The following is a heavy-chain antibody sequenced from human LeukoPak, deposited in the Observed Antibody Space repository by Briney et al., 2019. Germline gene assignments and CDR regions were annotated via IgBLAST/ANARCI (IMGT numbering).Heavy chain of an antibody. Sequence: GGSLRLSCAASGFTFSSYNMNWVRQAPGKGLEWVSYISSSSSTIYYADSVKGRFTISRDNAKNSLYLQMNSLRAEDTAVYYCARSGSSRLDYWGQGTLVTVSS. J-gene: IGHJ4*02. CDR1: GFTFSSYN. CDR2: ISSSSSTI. D-gene: IGHD1-26*01. V-gene: IGHV3-48*01. CDR3: ARSGSSRLDY.